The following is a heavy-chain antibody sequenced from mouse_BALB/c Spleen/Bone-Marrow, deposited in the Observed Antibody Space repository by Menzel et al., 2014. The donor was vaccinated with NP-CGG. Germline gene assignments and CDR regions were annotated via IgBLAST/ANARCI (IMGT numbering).Heavy chain of an antibody. CDR2: ISSGGSA. J-gene: IGHJ2*01. CDR1: GFTFSNFA. V-gene: IGHV5-6-5*01. CDR3: ARGYDYDFDY. D-gene: IGHD2-4*01. Sequence: DVMLVESGGGLVKPGGSLKLSCAASGFTFSNFAMSWVRQTPDKRLEWVASISSGGSAYYPDSVKGRLSISRDNARDILFLQMSSLRSEDMAMYYCARGYDYDFDYWGQGTTLTVSS.